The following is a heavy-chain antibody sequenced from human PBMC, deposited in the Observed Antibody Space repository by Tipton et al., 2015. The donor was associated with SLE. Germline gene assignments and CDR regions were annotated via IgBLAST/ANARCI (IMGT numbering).Heavy chain of an antibody. CDR2: IYTSGST. D-gene: IGHD3-22*01. CDR1: GGSISSYY. CDR3: ARDSSGYYLGWFDP. J-gene: IGHJ5*02. V-gene: IGHV4-4*09. Sequence: LRLSCTVSGGSISSYYWSWIRQPPGKGLEWIGYIYTSGSTNYNPSLKSRVTISVDTSKNQFSLKLSSVTAADTAVYYCARDSSGYYLGWFDPWGQGTLVTVSS.